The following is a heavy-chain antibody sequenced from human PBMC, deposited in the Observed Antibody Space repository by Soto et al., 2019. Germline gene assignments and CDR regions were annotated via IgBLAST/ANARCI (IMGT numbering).Heavy chain of an antibody. D-gene: IGHD3-3*01. CDR1: GYSFSSYW. V-gene: IGHV5-10-1*01. CDR3: SRQAIFGVIVIAFDI. CDR2: IDPSDSYT. J-gene: IGHJ3*02. Sequence: PGESLKISCKGSGYSFSSYWITWVRQMPGKGLEWMGRIDPSDSYTNYSPSFQGHVAISAVKSISTAYLQWSSLKASDTAMYYCSRQAIFGVIVIAFDIWGQGTMVTVSS.